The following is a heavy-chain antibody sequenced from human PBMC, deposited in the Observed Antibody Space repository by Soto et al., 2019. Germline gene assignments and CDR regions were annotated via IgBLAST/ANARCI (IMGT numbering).Heavy chain of an antibody. CDR2: TYYRSRWYN. Sequence: QVQLQQSGPGLVKPSQTLSLTCAISGDSVSSNSAAWNWIRRSPSGGLEWLGSTYYRSRWYNDYAVSVRSRITINPDTSKNQFSRHLNSVTPEDTAVYYFAGTTSLQWYYMDVWGKGTTVTVSS. J-gene: IGHJ6*03. D-gene: IGHD1-7*01. CDR1: GDSVSSNSAA. V-gene: IGHV6-1*01. CDR3: AGTTSLQWYYMDV.